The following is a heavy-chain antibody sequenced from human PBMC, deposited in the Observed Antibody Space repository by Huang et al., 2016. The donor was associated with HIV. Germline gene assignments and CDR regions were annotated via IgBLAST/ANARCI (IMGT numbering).Heavy chain of an antibody. CDR1: GGTFSNYA. CDR3: ARDSPPNWYYDSSGYYAN. CDR2: IIPIFGTA. J-gene: IGHJ4*02. V-gene: IGHV1-69*13. D-gene: IGHD3-22*01. Sequence: QVQLVQSGAEVKKPGSSVKVSCKASGGTFSNYAISWVRQAPGQGLEWMGGIIPIFGTANYAQKFQGRVTITADESTSTAYMELGSLRSEDTAVYYCARDSPPNWYYDSSGYYANWGQGTLVTVSS.